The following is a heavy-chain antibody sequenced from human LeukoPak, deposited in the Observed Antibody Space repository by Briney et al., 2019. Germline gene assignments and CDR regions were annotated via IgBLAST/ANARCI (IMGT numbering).Heavy chain of an antibody. D-gene: IGHD2-21*02. CDR1: GGTFSSYA. J-gene: IGHJ4*02. CDR3: ARLFFFGDPQTDY. CDR2: IIPIFGTA. Sequence: GSSVKVSCKASGGTFSSYAISWVRQAPGQGLEWMGGIIPIFGTANYAQKFQGRVTITADKSTSTAYMELSSLRSEDTAVYYCARLFFFGDPQTDYWGQGTLVTVSS. V-gene: IGHV1-69*06.